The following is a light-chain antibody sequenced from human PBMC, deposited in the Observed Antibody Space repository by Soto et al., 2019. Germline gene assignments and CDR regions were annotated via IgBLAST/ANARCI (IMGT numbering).Light chain of an antibody. Sequence: EIVLTQSPGTLSLSPGERATLSCRASQSFSSSYFAWYQQKPGQAPRLLIYGASSRATGIPDRFSGSGSGTDVTLTISMLESEDFAVYYCQQYGSSPFTFGPGTKVDIK. J-gene: IGKJ3*01. V-gene: IGKV3-20*01. CDR3: QQYGSSPFT. CDR2: GAS. CDR1: QSFSSSY.